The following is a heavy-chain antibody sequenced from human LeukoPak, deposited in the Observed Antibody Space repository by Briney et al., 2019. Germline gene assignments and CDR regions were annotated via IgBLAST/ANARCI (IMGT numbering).Heavy chain of an antibody. Sequence: GGSLRLSCAASGFTFSSYWMSWIRQAPGKGLEWVANIKQDGSEKYYVDSMKGRFTISRDNAKNSLYLQMNSLRAEDTAVYYCARGDHCSSTSCYAWKAFDIWGQGTMVTVSS. CDR2: IKQDGSEK. CDR1: GFTFSSYW. D-gene: IGHD2-2*01. CDR3: ARGDHCSSTSCYAWKAFDI. V-gene: IGHV3-7*01. J-gene: IGHJ3*02.